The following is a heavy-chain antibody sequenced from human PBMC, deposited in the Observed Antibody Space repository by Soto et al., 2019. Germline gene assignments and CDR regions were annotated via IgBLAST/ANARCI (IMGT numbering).Heavy chain of an antibody. D-gene: IGHD2-15*01. V-gene: IGHV1-18*01. J-gene: IGHJ2*01. CDR3: ARDLNTGGKYWYFDI. Sequence: QVQLVQSGAEVKKPGASVKVSCKASGYTFTHYGITWVRQAPGQGLEWMGWINSFSGDTNYPQKLQGRLTMTTDTAPNTVYMELRNLRSDDTAGYYCARDLNTGGKYWYFDIWGRGTLLTVSS. CDR1: GYTFTHYG. CDR2: INSFSGDT.